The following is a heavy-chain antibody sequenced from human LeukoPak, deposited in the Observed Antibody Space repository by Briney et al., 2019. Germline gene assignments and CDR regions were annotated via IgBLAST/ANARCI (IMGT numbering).Heavy chain of an antibody. CDR1: GFTFSSYW. CDR3: ARGIAWFGELFQYYFDY. J-gene: IGHJ4*02. CDR2: IKQDGSEK. V-gene: IGHV3-7*01. D-gene: IGHD3-10*01. Sequence: GGSLRLSCAASGFTFSSYWMSWVRQAPGKGLEWVANIKQDGSEKYYVDSVKGRFTISRDNAKNSLYLQMNSLRAEDTAVYYCARGIAWFGELFQYYFDYWGQGTLVTVSS.